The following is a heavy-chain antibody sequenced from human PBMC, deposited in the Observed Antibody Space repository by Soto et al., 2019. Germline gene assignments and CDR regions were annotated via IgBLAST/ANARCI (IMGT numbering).Heavy chain of an antibody. Sequence: GESLKISCKGSGYTFTSYWIGWVRQMPGEGLEWMGVIYPSDSDIRYSPSFQGKVTISADKSITTAYLQWSSLKAADPAMYYCVRSGTSSGRFSDYWGQGTLVTVSS. D-gene: IGHD2-15*01. J-gene: IGHJ4*02. CDR1: GYTFTSYW. CDR2: IYPSDSDI. CDR3: VRSGTSSGRFSDY. V-gene: IGHV5-51*01.